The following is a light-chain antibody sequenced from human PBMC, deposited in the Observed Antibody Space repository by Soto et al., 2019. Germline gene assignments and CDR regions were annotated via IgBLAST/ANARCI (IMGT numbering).Light chain of an antibody. V-gene: IGKV3-15*01. CDR3: QQYGSSGT. Sequence: EIVMMQSPATLSVSPGERATLSCRASQSISTNLAWYQQKPGQAPRLLIFGASTRATGIPVRFSGSGSGTEFTLTISSLQSEDFAVYYCQQYGSSGTFGQGTKVEIK. CDR2: GAS. CDR1: QSISTN. J-gene: IGKJ1*01.